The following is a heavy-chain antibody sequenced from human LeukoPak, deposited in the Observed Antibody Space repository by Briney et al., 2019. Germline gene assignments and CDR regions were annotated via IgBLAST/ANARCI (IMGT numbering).Heavy chain of an antibody. CDR2: IRYDGSNK. CDR1: GFTFSSYG. D-gene: IGHD5-18*01. CDR3: AKAEYSYGPSYYYMDV. J-gene: IGHJ6*03. Sequence: GGSLRLSCAASGFTFSSYGMHWVRQAPGKGLEWVAFIRYDGSNKYYPDSVKGRFTISRDNSKNTLYLQMNNLRAEDTAVYYCAKAEYSYGPSYYYMDVWGKGSTVTVCS. V-gene: IGHV3-30*02.